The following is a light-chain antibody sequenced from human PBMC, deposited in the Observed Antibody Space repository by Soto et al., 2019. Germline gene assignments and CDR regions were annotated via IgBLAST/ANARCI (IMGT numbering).Light chain of an antibody. CDR2: EVS. J-gene: IGLJ1*01. V-gene: IGLV2-14*01. CDR3: SSYTSSSTYV. CDR1: SSDVGGYNY. Sequence: QSVLTQPASVSGSPGQSITISCTGTSSDVGGYNYVSWYQQHPGKAPKLMIYEVSNRPSGVSNRFSGSKSGNTASLTISGLQAEDEADYYCSSYTSSSTYVFRTGTKVTAL.